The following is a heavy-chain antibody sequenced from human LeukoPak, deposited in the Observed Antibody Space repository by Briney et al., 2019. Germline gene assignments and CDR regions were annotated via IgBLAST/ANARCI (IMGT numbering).Heavy chain of an antibody. CDR2: IYYSGST. V-gene: IGHV4-31*03. J-gene: IGHJ4*02. Sequence: PSETLSLTCTVSGGSISSGGYYCSWIRQHPGKGLEWIGYIYYSGSTYYNPSLKSRVTISVDTSKTQLSLKLSYVTAAETAVYYCARIVSRNDWIRYFDYWGQGTLVTVSS. CDR3: ARIVSRNDWIRYFDY. CDR1: GGSISSGGYY. D-gene: IGHD1-1*01.